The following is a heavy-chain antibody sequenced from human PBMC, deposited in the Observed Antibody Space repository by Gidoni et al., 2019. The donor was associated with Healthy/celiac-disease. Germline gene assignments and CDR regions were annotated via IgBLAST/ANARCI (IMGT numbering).Heavy chain of an antibody. D-gene: IGHD6-19*01. J-gene: IGHJ4*02. CDR2: ISAYTGNT. Sequence: VQLVQSGADVKKPGGSVQVSCKASGHTFTSYGSSWVRQAPGQGLGWQGWISAYTGNTNSAQKLQGRVTMTTDTSTSTAYMELRSLRADDTAVYYCALIAVADFDYWGQGTLVTVSS. V-gene: IGHV1-18*01. CDR1: GHTFTSYG. CDR3: ALIAVADFDY.